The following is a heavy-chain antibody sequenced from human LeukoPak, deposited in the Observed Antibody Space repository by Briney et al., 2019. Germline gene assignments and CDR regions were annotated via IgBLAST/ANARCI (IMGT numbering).Heavy chain of an antibody. CDR3: VKQGPYTSSWYFEY. CDR1: GFTFSSYA. CDR2: IVGGNGGST. Sequence: GGSLRLSCSASGFTFSSYAMHWVRQAPGKGLEYVSAIVGGNGGSTYYADSVKGRFIISRDNSKNTLYVQMNSLRAEDTAVYYCVKQGPYTSSWYFEYWGLGTLVTVSS. D-gene: IGHD6-13*01. J-gene: IGHJ4*02. V-gene: IGHV3-64*05.